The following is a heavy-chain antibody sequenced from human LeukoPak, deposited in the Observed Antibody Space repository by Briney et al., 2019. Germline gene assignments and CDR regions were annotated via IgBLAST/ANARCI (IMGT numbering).Heavy chain of an antibody. V-gene: IGHV4-34*01. D-gene: IGHD6-6*01. CDR2: INHSGST. J-gene: IGHJ6*03. Sequence: SETLSLTCAVYAGSFSGYYWSWIRQPPGKGLEWIGEINHSGSTNYNPSLKSRVTISVDTSKNQFSLKLSSVTAADTAVYYCARMVRSSSIAANYYMDVWGKGTTVTVSS. CDR3: ARMVRSSSIAANYYMDV. CDR1: AGSFSGYY.